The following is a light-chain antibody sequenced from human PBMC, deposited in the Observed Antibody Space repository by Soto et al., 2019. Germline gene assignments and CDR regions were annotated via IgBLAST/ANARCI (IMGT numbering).Light chain of an antibody. V-gene: IGKV1-39*01. CDR3: QESFSTPLT. J-gene: IGKJ1*01. CDR2: SPS. CDR1: QTISTY. Sequence: DIQMTPFPSSLSASVGDRVTITCRASQTISTYLNWYQQQSGKAPKLLIYSPSTLQSGVPSRFSGSGSGTDFTLTISNLQAEDFATYHCQESFSTPLTFGQGTKVEIK.